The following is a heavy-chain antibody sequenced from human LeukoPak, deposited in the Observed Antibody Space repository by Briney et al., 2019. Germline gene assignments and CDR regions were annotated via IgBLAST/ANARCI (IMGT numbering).Heavy chain of an antibody. J-gene: IGHJ4*02. CDR1: GFTFSSYS. CDR2: ISSSSSYI. Sequence: PGGSLRLSCAASGFTFSSYSMNWVRQAPGKGLEWVSSISSSSSYIYYADSVKGRFTISRDNAKNSLYLQMNSLRAEDTAVYYCARVRWSGSYYVPDWGQGTLVTVSS. D-gene: IGHD1-26*01. V-gene: IGHV3-21*01. CDR3: ARVRWSGSYYVPD.